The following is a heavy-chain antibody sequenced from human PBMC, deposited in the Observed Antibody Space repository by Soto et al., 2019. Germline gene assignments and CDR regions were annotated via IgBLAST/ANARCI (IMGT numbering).Heavy chain of an antibody. Sequence: SETLSLTCTVSGGSSSSDYWSWIRQPAGKGLEWIGRIYTSGCTNYNPSPKSLVTMSVDTSKNQFSLKLSSVTDADTAVYYCARDPYSDGYRHYYYGLDVRGQGTTVNVSS. J-gene: IGHJ6*02. CDR2: IYTSGCT. CDR3: ARDPYSDGYRHYYYGLDV. V-gene: IGHV4-4*07. CDR1: GGSSSSDY. D-gene: IGHD5-18*01.